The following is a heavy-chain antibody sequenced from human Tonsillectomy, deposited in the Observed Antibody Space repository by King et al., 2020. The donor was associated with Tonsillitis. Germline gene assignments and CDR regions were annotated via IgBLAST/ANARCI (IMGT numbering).Heavy chain of an antibody. D-gene: IGHD3-3*01. V-gene: IGHV4-59*01. CDR2: IYYSGST. CDR1: GGSISSYY. CDR3: AREVRVVTYDAFDI. J-gene: IGHJ3*02. Sequence: PLQESGPGLVKPSETLSLTCTVSGGSISSYYWSWIRQPPGKGLEWIGYIYYSGSTNYNPSLKSRVTISVDTSKNQFSLKLSSVTAADTAVYYCAREVRVVTYDAFDIWGQGTMVTVSS.